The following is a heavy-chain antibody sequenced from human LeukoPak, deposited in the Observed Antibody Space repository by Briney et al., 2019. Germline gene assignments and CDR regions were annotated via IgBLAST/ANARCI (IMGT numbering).Heavy chain of an antibody. D-gene: IGHD2-21*02. Sequence: PSETLSLTCTVSGGSISSSSYYWGWIRQPPGKGLEWIGSIYDSGSTYYNPSLESRVTISADTSKHQFSLQLSSVTAADTALYYCARGVTAYGWFDSWGQGTLVTVSS. CDR2: IYDSGST. CDR1: GGSISSSSYY. CDR3: ARGVTAYGWFDS. J-gene: IGHJ5*01. V-gene: IGHV4-39*07.